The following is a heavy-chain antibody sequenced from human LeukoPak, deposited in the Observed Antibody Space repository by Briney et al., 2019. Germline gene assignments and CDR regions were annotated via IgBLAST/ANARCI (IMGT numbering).Heavy chain of an antibody. CDR1: GITLSGYW. CDR2: INFDGSDT. CDR3: ARGFWSGYSFDY. D-gene: IGHD3-3*01. V-gene: IGHV3-74*01. Sequence: GGSLRLSCAASGITLSGYWMHWVRQAPGKGLVWVSRINFDGSDTSYADFVKGRFTISRDNAKNTLFLQMNSLRDEDTAVYYCARGFWSGYSFDYWGQGTLVTVSS. J-gene: IGHJ4*02.